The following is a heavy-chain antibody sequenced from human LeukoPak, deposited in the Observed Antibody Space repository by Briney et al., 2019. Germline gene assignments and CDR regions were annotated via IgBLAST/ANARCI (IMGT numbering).Heavy chain of an antibody. Sequence: GGSLRLSSAASGFTFSSYAMSWVRQAPGKGLEWVSAISGSGGSTYYADSVKGRFTISRDNSKNTLYLQMNSLRAEDTAMYYCARSGIKMVRGVIIKSPYHMDVWGKGTTVTVSS. CDR2: ISGSGGST. D-gene: IGHD3-10*01. V-gene: IGHV3-23*01. CDR1: GFTFSSYA. CDR3: ARSGIKMVRGVIIKSPYHMDV. J-gene: IGHJ6*03.